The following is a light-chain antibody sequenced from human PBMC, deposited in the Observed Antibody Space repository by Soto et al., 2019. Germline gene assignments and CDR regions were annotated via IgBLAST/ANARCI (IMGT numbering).Light chain of an antibody. V-gene: IGKV3-11*01. CDR3: QQRSNWPAN. CDR2: AAF. Sequence: EIVLTQSPATLSLSPGERATLSCRASQTITTYLAWYQQKAGQPPRLLIYAAFNRATGIPARFSGSGSGTDFTLTISNLEPEDFAVYYCQQRSNWPANFGQGTRLEIK. CDR1: QTITTY. J-gene: IGKJ5*01.